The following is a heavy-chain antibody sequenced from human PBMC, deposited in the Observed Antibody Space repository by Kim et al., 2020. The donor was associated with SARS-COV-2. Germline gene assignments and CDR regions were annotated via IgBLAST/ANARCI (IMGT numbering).Heavy chain of an antibody. J-gene: IGHJ4*02. CDR3: ARKVRSSGWGTGSLLY. Sequence: DTWNGRFTVSRDNDKNSLYLKMNSLRAEDTAIYYCARKVRSSGWGTGSLLYWGQGTLVTVSS. V-gene: IGHV3-20*03. D-gene: IGHD6-19*01.